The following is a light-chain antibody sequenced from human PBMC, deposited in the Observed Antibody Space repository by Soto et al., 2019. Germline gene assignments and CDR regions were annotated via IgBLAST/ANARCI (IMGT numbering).Light chain of an antibody. CDR3: QQYNNWPPVFT. V-gene: IGKV3-15*01. CDR1: QRFSSN. J-gene: IGKJ3*01. Sequence: IVMTQSPATLSVSTGERATLSCRASQRFSSNFAWYQQKPGQAPRLHIYGASTRASGIPARFSGSGSGTEFTLTISSLQSEDFAVYYCQQYNNWPPVFTFGPGTKVDIK. CDR2: GAS.